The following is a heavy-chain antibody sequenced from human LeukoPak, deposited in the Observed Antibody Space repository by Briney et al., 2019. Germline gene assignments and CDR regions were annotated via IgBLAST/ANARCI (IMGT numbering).Heavy chain of an antibody. D-gene: IGHD6-19*01. V-gene: IGHV3-23*01. CDR2: ISGSGGST. J-gene: IGHJ4*02. Sequence: GGSLRLSCAASGFTFSSYAMSWVRQAPGKGLEWVSAISGSGGSTYYADSVKGRFTISRDNSKNTLYLQKNSLRAEDPAVYYCANLYSSGWYMFDYWGQGTLVTVSS. CDR1: GFTFSSYA. CDR3: ANLYSSGWYMFDY.